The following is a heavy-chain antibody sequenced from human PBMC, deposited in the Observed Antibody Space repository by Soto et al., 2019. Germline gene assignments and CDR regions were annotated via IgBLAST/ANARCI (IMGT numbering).Heavy chain of an antibody. V-gene: IGHV4-34*01. J-gene: IGHJ6*02. CDR1: GGSFSGYY. CDR2: INHSGST. D-gene: IGHD6-6*01. CDR3: ARGRGAPYSSSPEEPYYYYGMDV. Sequence: PSETLSLTCAVYGGSFSGYYWSWIRQPPGKGLEWIGEINHSGSTNHNPSLKSRVTISVDTSKNQFSLKLSSVTAADTAVYYCARGRGAPYSSSPEEPYYYYGMDVWGQGTTVTVSS.